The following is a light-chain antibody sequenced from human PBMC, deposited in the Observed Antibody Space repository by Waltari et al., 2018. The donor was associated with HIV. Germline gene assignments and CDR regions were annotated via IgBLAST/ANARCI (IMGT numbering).Light chain of an antibody. CDR1: SSDVGDYNY. V-gene: IGLV2-8*01. CDR2: EVT. J-gene: IGLJ2*01. Sequence: QSALTQPPSASGSPGQSVTISCTGTSSDVGDYNYVSWYQHHPGKAPKLMIYEVTTRPSGVPVRCSGSKSGNTASLTVSGLQAEDEADYYCSSYAGSNNLVFGGGTKLTVL. CDR3: SSYAGSNNLV.